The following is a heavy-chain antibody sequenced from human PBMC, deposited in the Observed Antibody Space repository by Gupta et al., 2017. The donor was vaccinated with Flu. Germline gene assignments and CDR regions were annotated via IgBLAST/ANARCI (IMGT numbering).Heavy chain of an antibody. D-gene: IGHD6-19*01. V-gene: IGHV4-39*01. CDR3: ARLRSPFGSGWY. Sequence: GWIRQPPGKGLEWIGSMYYGGSTYYNPSLKSRVTISVDTSKNQISLKLSSVTAADTAMYYCARLRSPFGSGWYWGQGTLVTVSS. CDR2: MYYGGST. J-gene: IGHJ4*02.